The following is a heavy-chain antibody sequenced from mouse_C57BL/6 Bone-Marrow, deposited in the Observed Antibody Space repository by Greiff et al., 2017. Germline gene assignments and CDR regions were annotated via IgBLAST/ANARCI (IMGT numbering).Heavy chain of an antibody. CDR2: IDPENGDT. CDR1: GFNIKDDY. CDR3: TDFPSGSSCGY. J-gene: IGHJ2*01. Sequence: EVQLQQSGAELVRPGASVKLSCTASGFNIKDDYMHWVKQRPEQGLEWIGWIDPENGDTEYASKFQGKATITADTSSNTAYLQLSSLTSEDTAVYCCTDFPSGSSCGYWGQGTTLTVSS. V-gene: IGHV14-4*01. D-gene: IGHD1-1*01.